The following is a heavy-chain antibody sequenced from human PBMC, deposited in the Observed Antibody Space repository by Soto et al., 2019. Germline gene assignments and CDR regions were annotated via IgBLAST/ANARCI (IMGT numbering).Heavy chain of an antibody. CDR1: GGSISSYY. J-gene: IGHJ5*02. D-gene: IGHD2-2*01. CDR3: ARVEEGYCSSTSRYSNWFAP. Sequence: PSETLSLTCTVSGGSISSYYWSWIRQPPAKGVERIGYIYYSGSTNYNHSLKSRVTISVDTSKNQFTLKLSYVPAADTAVNYNARVEEGYCSSTSRYSNWFAPRGQGNQVTVTS. CDR2: IYYSGST. V-gene: IGHV4-59*01.